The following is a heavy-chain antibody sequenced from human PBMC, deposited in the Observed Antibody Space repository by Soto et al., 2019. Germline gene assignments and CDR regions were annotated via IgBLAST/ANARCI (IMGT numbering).Heavy chain of an antibody. CDR2: INHSGST. Sequence: QVQLQQWGAGLLKPSETLSLTCAVYGGSFSGYYWSWIRQPPGKGLEWIGEINHSGSTNYNPFLKSRVTISVDTSKNQFSLKLSSVTAADTAVYYCARVPTSYYYGSGIVDYWGQGTLVTVSS. J-gene: IGHJ4*02. CDR3: ARVPTSYYYGSGIVDY. D-gene: IGHD3-10*01. V-gene: IGHV4-34*01. CDR1: GGSFSGYY.